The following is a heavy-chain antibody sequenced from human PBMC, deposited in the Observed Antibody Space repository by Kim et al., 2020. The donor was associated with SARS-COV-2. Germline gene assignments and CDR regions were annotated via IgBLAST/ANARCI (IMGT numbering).Heavy chain of an antibody. CDR3: AKDHSPAYGGFEGYGMDV. D-gene: IGHD4-17*01. Sequence: GGSLRLSCAASGFTFSAYGIHWVRQAPSRGLEWVAVISYEGSKKDYADSVRGRFTISRDNSQNTLYLQIHSVRPEDTATNYCAKDHSPAYGGFEGYGMDV. J-gene: IGHJ6*01. CDR2: ISYEGSKK. CDR1: GFTFSAYG. V-gene: IGHV3-30*18.